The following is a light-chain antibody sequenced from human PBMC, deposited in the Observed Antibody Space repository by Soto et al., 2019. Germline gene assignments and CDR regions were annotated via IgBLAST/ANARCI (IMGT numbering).Light chain of an antibody. CDR2: EVS. CDR3: NSYRHSTTLV. Sequence: QSVLTQPASVSGSPGQSITISCTGTSSDVGGYNSVSWFQQHPSKAPKLIIYEVSHRTSGVSIRFSGSKSGNTASLTISVLQAEDDADYYCNSYRHSTTLVFGTGTKLTVL. CDR1: SSDVGGYNS. J-gene: IGLJ1*01. V-gene: IGLV2-14*01.